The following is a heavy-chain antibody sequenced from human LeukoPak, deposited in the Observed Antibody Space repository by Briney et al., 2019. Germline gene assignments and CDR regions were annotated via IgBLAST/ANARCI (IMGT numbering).Heavy chain of an antibody. CDR1: GYTFTGYY. J-gene: IGHJ5*02. V-gene: IGHV1-2*02. CDR2: INPNGGGT. Sequence: ASVKVSCKASGYTFTGYYMHWVRQAPGQGLEWMGWINPNGGGTNYAQKFQGRVTMTRDTSISTAYMELSRLRSDDTAVYYCARSDTYYDILTGYYPNWFDPWGQGTLVTVSS. CDR3: ARSDTYYDILTGYYPNWFDP. D-gene: IGHD3-9*01.